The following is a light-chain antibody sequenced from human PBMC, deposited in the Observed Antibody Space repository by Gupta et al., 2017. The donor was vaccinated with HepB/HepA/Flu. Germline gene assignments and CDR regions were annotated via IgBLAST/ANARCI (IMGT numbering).Light chain of an antibody. V-gene: IGLV2-14*03. Sequence: TITIPCTGTSSDVGGYNYVSWYQQHPGKAPKLMIYDVSNRPSGVSNRFSGSKSGNTASLTISGLQGEDEADDYCSSYKTSRTLGVFGGGTKLTVL. CDR3: SSYKTSRTLGV. CDR2: DVS. J-gene: IGLJ2*01. CDR1: SSDVGGYNY.